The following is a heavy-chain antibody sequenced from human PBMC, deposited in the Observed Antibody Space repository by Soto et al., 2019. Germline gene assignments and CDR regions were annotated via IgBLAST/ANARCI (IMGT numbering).Heavy chain of an antibody. CDR3: ARMASAGSLNWFDP. CDR1: GYTFINFD. CDR2: MNPGSGNT. Sequence: GASVKISCKASGYTFINFDITSVRQSAGQGIEWLGWMNPGSGNTGYASKFQGRVAMTRDASTGTSHLELSSLTSDDTAVYYCARMASAGSLNWFDPWGQGTLVTVSS. D-gene: IGHD6-13*01. J-gene: IGHJ5*02. V-gene: IGHV1-8*02.